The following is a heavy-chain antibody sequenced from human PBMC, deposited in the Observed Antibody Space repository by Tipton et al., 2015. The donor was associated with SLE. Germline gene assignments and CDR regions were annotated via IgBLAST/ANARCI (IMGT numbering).Heavy chain of an antibody. Sequence: SLRLSCAASGFTVSSNYMSWVRQAPGKGLEWVSVIYSGGSTYYADSVKGRFTTSRDNSKNTLYLQMNSLRAEDTAVYYCARSLTYYYDSSGLLGYWGQGTLVTVSS. CDR2: IYSGGST. J-gene: IGHJ4*02. CDR1: GFTVSSNY. D-gene: IGHD3-22*01. CDR3: ARSLTYYYDSSGLLGY. V-gene: IGHV3-53*05.